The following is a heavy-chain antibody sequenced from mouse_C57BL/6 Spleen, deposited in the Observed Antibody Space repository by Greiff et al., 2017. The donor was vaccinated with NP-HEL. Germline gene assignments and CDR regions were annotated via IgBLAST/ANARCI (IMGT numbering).Heavy chain of an antibody. CDR2: IDPSDSYT. Sequence: VQLQQPGAELVMPGASVKLSCKASGYTFTSYWMHWVKQRPGQGLEWIGEIDPSDSYTNYNQKFKGKSTLTVDKSSSTAYMQLSSLTSEDSAVYYCARLDYEWYFDVWGTGTTVTVSS. V-gene: IGHV1-69*01. CDR3: ARLDYEWYFDV. D-gene: IGHD2-4*01. J-gene: IGHJ1*03. CDR1: GYTFTSYW.